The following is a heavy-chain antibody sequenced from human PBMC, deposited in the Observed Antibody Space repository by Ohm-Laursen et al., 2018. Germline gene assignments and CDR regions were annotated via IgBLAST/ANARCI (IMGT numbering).Heavy chain of an antibody. J-gene: IGHJ5*02. CDR1: GFTFTDYA. CDR3: ARGLLREGWLDP. V-gene: IGHV3-23*01. CDR2: ISGNGVTT. D-gene: IGHD3-16*01. Sequence: SLRLSCTASGFTFTDYAMNWVRQAPGKGLEWVSTISGNGVTTYYADSVKGRFTISKDNSKNTLYLQMNSLRAEDTAIYYCARGLLREGWLDPWGQGTRVTVSS.